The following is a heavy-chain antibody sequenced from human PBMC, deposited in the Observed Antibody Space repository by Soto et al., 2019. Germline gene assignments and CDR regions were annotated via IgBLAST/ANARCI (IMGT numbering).Heavy chain of an antibody. CDR3: ARDWSHSGSYSEHAFDI. D-gene: IGHD1-26*01. Sequence: QSQTLSLTCAISGDSVSSNSAAWNWIRQSPSRGLEWLGRTYYRSKWYNDYAVSVKSRITINPDTSKNQFSLQLNSVTPEDTAVYYCARDWSHSGSYSEHAFDIWGQGTMVTVSS. V-gene: IGHV6-1*01. CDR1: GDSVSSNSAA. CDR2: TYYRSKWYN. J-gene: IGHJ3*02.